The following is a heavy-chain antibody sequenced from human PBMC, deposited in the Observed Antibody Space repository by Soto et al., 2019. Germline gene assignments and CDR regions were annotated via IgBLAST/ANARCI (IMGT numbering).Heavy chain of an antibody. CDR2: ISGSGGST. V-gene: IGHV3-23*01. CDR3: AKDDGDYYYYYYMDV. CDR1: GFTFSSYA. Sequence: GGSLRLSCAASGFTFSSYAMSWVRQAPGKGLEWVSAISGSGGSTYYADSVKGRFTISRDNSKNTLYLQMNSLRAEDTAVYYCAKDDGDYYYYYYMDVWGKGTTVTVSS. D-gene: IGHD4-17*01. J-gene: IGHJ6*03.